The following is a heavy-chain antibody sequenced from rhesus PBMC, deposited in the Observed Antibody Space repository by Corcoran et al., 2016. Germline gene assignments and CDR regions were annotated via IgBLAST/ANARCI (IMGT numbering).Heavy chain of an antibody. Sequence: QAPLQESGPGLVKPSETLSLTCAVSGVSFSRYGWRWTCQPPGKGLEWVGGSNGNFGSTNYNPSRIGRVTISKDASKNQFSLKLSSVTAADTAVYYCARGSNYWNYWGQGVLVTVSS. V-gene: IGHV4-80*01. CDR2: SNGNFGST. J-gene: IGHJ4*01. CDR1: GVSFSRYG. D-gene: IGHD4-23*01. CDR3: ARGSNYWNY.